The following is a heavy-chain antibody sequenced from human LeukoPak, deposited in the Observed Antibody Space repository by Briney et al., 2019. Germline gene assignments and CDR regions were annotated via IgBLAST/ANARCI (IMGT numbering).Heavy chain of an antibody. CDR1: GASISSSS. CDR3: ARRPVEMAAIREDNWFDP. CDR2: IYYSGST. V-gene: IGHV4-59*08. D-gene: IGHD5-24*01. J-gene: IGHJ5*02. Sequence: KASETLSLTCTVSGASISSSSWNWIRQPPGKGLEWIGRIYYSGSTNYNPSLKGRVTMSVDTSKNQFSLKLSSVTAADTAVYYCARRPVEMAAIREDNWFDPWGQGTLVIVSS.